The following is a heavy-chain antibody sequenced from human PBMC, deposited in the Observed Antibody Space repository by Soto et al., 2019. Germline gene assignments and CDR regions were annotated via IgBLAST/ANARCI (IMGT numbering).Heavy chain of an antibody. J-gene: IGHJ4*02. CDR3: TTTGTIDY. CDR1: GFTFSIAW. D-gene: IGHD1-1*01. Sequence: EVQLVESGGGLVKPGGSLRLSCAASGFTFSIAWMTWVRQAPGKGLEWVGRIKSNSDGGTTYYAAPVEGRFTISRDDSTNTVYLQMNSLKSEDTAVYYCTTTGTIDYWGQGTLVTVSS. V-gene: IGHV3-15*01. CDR2: IKSNSDGGTT.